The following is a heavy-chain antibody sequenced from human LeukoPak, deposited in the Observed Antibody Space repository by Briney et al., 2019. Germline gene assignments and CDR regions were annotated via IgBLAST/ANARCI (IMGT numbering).Heavy chain of an antibody. J-gene: IGHJ4*02. D-gene: IGHD1-26*01. Sequence: SETLSLTCAVSGNSVSTSNFYWGWIRQPPGKGLEWIGSVFFNGRASYNPSLKSRVTMSVDTSKNQFSLKLSSVTAADTAVYYCARVGYSGSYRYYFDYWGQGTLVTVSS. V-gene: IGHV4-39*07. CDR1: GNSVSTSNFY. CDR2: VFFNGRA. CDR3: ARVGYSGSYRYYFDY.